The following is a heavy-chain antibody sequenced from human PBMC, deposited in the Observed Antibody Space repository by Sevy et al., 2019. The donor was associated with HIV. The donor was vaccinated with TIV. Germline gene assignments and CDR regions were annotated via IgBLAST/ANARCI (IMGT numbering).Heavy chain of an antibody. CDR1: GYSISSGYY. Sequence: SETLSLTCTVSGYSISSGYYWGWIRQPPGKGLEWIGSIYHSGSTYYNPSLKSRVTISVDTSKNQFSLKLGSVTATDTAVYYCAREKNYYGSGSYSYYYGMDVWGQGTTVTVSS. J-gene: IGHJ6*02. V-gene: IGHV4-38-2*02. D-gene: IGHD3-10*01. CDR2: IYHSGST. CDR3: AREKNYYGSGSYSYYYGMDV.